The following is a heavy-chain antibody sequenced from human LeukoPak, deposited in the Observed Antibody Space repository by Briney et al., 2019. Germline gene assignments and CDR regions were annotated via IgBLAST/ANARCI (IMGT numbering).Heavy chain of an antibody. Sequence: GGSLRLSCAASGFTFSIYAMSWVRQAPGKGLEWVSVISGSGGITYYEDSVKGRFTISRDNSKNTLYLQMNSLRAEDTAVYYCAKVPLIAAPKHFDYWGQGTLVTVSS. CDR3: AKVPLIAAPKHFDY. V-gene: IGHV3-23*01. J-gene: IGHJ4*02. CDR1: GFTFSIYA. D-gene: IGHD6-13*01. CDR2: ISGSGGIT.